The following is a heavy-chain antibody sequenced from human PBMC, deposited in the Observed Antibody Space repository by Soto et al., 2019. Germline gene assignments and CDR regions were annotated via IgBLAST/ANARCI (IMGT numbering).Heavy chain of an antibody. CDR2: IWYDGSNK. V-gene: IGHV3-33*01. D-gene: IGHD1-26*01. Sequence: QVQLVESGGGVVQPGRSLRLSCAASGFTFSSYGMHWVRQAPGKGLEWVAVIWYDGSNKYYADSVKGRFTISRDNSKNTLYLQMNSLRAEDTAVYYCASFSGSYRKDDDAFAIWGQGTMVTVSS. CDR3: ASFSGSYRKDDDAFAI. J-gene: IGHJ3*02. CDR1: GFTFSSYG.